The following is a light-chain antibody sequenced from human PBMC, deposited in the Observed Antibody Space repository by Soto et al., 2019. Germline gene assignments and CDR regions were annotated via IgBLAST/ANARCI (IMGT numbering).Light chain of an antibody. J-gene: IGLJ1*01. CDR1: NNDIGADKF. V-gene: IGLV2-14*03. CDR2: DVS. Sequence: QSVLTQPASVSGSPGQSITITCTGSNNDIGADKFVSWYQQHPGEAPKLIIFDVSNRPSRVSHRFSGSKSGNTASLTISRLQPEGESDYYCTSFTTNLAFVFGTGTKLTVL. CDR3: TSFTTNLAFV.